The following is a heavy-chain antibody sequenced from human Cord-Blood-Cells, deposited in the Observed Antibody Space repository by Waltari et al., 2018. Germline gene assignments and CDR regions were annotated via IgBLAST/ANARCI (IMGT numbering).Heavy chain of an antibody. CDR1: GGSISSYY. D-gene: IGHD6-13*01. Sequence: QVQLQESGPGLVKPSETLSLTCTVSGGSISSYYWSWIRQPAGKGLGWIGRIYTSGSTNYNPSLKNRVTMSVYTSKNQVSLKLSSVTAADTAVYYCARMGIAAAGTGWFDPWGQGTLVTVSS. CDR3: ARMGIAAAGTGWFDP. V-gene: IGHV4-4*07. CDR2: IYTSGST. J-gene: IGHJ5*02.